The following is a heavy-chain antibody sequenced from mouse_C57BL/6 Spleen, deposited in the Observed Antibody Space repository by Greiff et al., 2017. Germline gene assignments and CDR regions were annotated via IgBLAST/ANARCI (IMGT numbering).Heavy chain of an antibody. V-gene: IGHV1-75*01. D-gene: IGHD2-1*01. J-gene: IGHJ2*01. CDR2: IFTGSGST. CDR3: ARSTDYYGNYDYCDY. Sequence: QVQLQQSGPELVKPGASVKISCKASGYTFTDYYINWVKQRPGQGLEWIGWIFTGSGSTYYNEKFKGKATLTVDKSSSTAYMLLSSLTSEYSAVYFCARSTDYYGNYDYCDYWGQGTTLTVSS. CDR1: GYTFTDYY.